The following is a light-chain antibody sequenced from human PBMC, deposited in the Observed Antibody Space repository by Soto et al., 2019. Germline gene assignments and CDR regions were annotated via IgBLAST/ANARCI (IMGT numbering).Light chain of an antibody. CDR1: QSVRSY. CDR2: DTS. CDR3: HQRTHWPRT. J-gene: IGKJ3*01. V-gene: IGKV3-11*01. Sequence: EIVLTQSPATLSVSPGERATLSCRASQSVRSYLAWYQQKPGQAPRLLIYDTSDRATGVPARFIGSGSGTDFPLTIASLEPDDFAVYYCHQRTHWPRTFGPGTRVDI.